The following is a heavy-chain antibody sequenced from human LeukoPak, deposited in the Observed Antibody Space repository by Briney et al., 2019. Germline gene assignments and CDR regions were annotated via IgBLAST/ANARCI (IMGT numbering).Heavy chain of an antibody. CDR3: AKEGAYPIITYDS. D-gene: IGHD3-10*01. CDR1: GFTFSSYW. J-gene: IGHJ5*01. V-gene: IGHV3-7*01. CDR2: IKRDGNEK. Sequence: GGSLRLSCAASGFTFSSYWMNWVRQAPGKGLEWAANIKRDGNEKNYVDSVKGRFSISRDNAKNSLYLQMDSLRAEDTAVYYCAKEGAYPIITYDSWGQGALVTVSS.